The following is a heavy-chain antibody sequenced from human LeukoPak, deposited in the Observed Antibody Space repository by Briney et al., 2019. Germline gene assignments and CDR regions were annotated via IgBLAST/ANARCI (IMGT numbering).Heavy chain of an antibody. D-gene: IGHD3-10*01. Sequence: GTSLRLSCEASGSGIPFSSYGLHWVRQAPGKGLEWVAVIWYDGSNKYYADSVKGRFTISRDNSKNTLYLQMNSLRAEDTAVYCCAREMEGDYGSGTFFDLWGQGNMVTVSS. CDR2: IWYDGSNK. J-gene: IGHJ4*02. CDR1: GSGIPFSSYG. V-gene: IGHV3-33*01. CDR3: AREMEGDYGSGTFFDL.